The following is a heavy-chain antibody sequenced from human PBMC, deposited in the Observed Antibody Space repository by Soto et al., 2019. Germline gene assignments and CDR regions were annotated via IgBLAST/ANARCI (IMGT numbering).Heavy chain of an antibody. D-gene: IGHD3-10*01. Sequence: PGGSLILSCAVSGFTVSSNYMSWVRQAPGKGLEWVSVIYSGGSTYYADSVKGRFTISRDNSKNTLYLQMNSLRAEDTAVYYCARAGVWGGELLYYYGLEGWWQGTTVT. J-gene: IGHJ6*01. CDR1: GFTVSSNY. CDR2: IYSGGST. V-gene: IGHV3-53*05. CDR3: ARAGVWGGELLYYYGLEG.